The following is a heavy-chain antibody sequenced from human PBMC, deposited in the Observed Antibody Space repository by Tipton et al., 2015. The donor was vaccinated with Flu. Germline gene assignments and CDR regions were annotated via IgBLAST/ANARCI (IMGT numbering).Heavy chain of an antibody. CDR1: GDSIGSDYY. CDR2: IQYTGST. D-gene: IGHD6-13*01. J-gene: IGHJ4*02. Sequence: TLSLTCSVSGDSIGSDYYWGWIRQPPGKGLQWLGYIQYTGSTYYNPSLKSRLTMSIDTSKNQFSLKLSSVTAADTAVYYCATVYSSNWATLKFDCWGQGTLVTVSS. V-gene: IGHV4-38-2*01. CDR3: ATVYSSNWATLKFDC.